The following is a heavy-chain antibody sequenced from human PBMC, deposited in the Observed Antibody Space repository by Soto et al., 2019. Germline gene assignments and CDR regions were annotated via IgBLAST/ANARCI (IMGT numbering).Heavy chain of an antibody. J-gene: IGHJ4*02. V-gene: IGHV1-69*01. D-gene: IGHD3-22*01. Sequence: QVQLVQSGAEVRKPGSSVQVSCKASGGTFSRHAISWVRQAPGQGLEWMGGIIPIFGTANHAQKFQGRVTIIADESTSTAYMELSSLRSEDTAIYYCARGWGYDSSDYYYAYWGQGTLVSVSS. CDR2: IIPIFGTA. CDR3: ARGWGYDSSDYYYAY. CDR1: GGTFSRHA.